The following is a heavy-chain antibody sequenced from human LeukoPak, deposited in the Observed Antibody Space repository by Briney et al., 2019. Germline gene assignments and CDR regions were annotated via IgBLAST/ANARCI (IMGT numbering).Heavy chain of an antibody. CDR3: SRGSGISYGGIDY. Sequence: ASVKVSCKASGHTFTGYYLHWVRQAPGQGLEWMGWIHPKSGDTHYAQKFLGRVTLTRDTSTTIVYMELKWLTSDDTAVYYCSRGSGISYGGIDYWGQGTLVTVSS. CDR1: GHTFTGYY. J-gene: IGHJ4*02. V-gene: IGHV1-2*02. CDR2: IHPKSGDT. D-gene: IGHD5-18*01.